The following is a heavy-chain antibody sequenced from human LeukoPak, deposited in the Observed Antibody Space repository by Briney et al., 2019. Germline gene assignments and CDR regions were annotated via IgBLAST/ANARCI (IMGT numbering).Heavy chain of an antibody. CDR1: GFTFSSYA. J-gene: IGHJ5*02. CDR3: AREIERWFDP. CDR2: VSYDGYNK. Sequence: GGSLRLSCAASGFTFSSYAMHWVRQAPGKGLEWVAVVSYDGYNKYYTDSVKGRFTISRDNSKNTLYLQMNSLRAEDTAVYCCAREIERWFDPWGQGTLVTVSS. V-gene: IGHV3-30*04.